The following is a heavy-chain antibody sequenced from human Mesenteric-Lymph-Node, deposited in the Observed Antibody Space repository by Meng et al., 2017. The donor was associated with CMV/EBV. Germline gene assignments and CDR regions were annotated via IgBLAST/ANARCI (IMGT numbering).Heavy chain of an antibody. CDR3: ARVDSAVVPAAPDY. J-gene: IGHJ4*02. D-gene: IGHD2-2*01. Sequence: GESLKISCAASGFTFSSYEMNWVRQAPGKGLEWVSYISSSGSTIYYADSVKDRFTISRDNAKNSLYLQMNSLRAEDTAVYYCARVDSAVVPAAPDYWGQGTLVTVSS. CDR2: ISSSGSTI. V-gene: IGHV3-48*03. CDR1: GFTFSSYE.